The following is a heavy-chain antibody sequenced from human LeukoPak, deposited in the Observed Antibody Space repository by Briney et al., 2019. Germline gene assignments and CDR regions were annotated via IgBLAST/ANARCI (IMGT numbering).Heavy chain of an antibody. J-gene: IGHJ1*01. V-gene: IGHV1-2*02. CDR3: ARVDHGSSTLFQH. Sequence: ASVKVSCKASGYTFTGYYMHWVRQAPGQGLEWMGWINPNSGGTNYAQKFQGRVTVTRDTSISTAYMELSRLRSDDTAVYYCARVDHGSSTLFQHWGQGTLVTVSS. CDR1: GYTFTGYY. D-gene: IGHD6-6*01. CDR2: INPNSGGT.